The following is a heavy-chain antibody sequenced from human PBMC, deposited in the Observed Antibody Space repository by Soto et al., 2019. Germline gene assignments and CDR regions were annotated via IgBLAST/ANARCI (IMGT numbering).Heavy chain of an antibody. V-gene: IGHV1-18*01. CDR2: NR. D-gene: IGHD3-16*02. CDR3: ARDRLPLGELSPGEY. Sequence: SSEKVSCKASGYTFTKDRISWVRQAPGQGLEWMGYNRNYAQKLQGRVTMTTDTATSTAYMELRSLRSDDTAVYYCARDRLPLGELSPGEYWGQGTVVTVSS. CDR1: GYTFTKDR. J-gene: IGHJ4*02.